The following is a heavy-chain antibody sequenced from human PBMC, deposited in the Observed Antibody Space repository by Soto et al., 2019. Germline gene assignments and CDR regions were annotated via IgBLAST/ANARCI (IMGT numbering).Heavy chain of an antibody. J-gene: IGHJ5*02. V-gene: IGHV1-2*02. CDR3: TIKLSTSNWFDP. CDR1: GYSFIDYY. CDR2: INPKSGAS. Sequence: ASVKVSCKAFGYSFIDYYIHWVRQAPGRGLEWMGWINPKSGASNYAQKFQGRVNMTGDTSLSAAYMELSSLTSDDTAVYFCTIKLSTSNWFDPWGQGTPVTVSS.